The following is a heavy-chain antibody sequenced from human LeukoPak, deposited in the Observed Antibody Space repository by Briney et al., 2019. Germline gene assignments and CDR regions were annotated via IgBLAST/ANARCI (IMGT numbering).Heavy chain of an antibody. J-gene: IGHJ4*02. D-gene: IGHD3/OR15-3a*01. V-gene: IGHV3-48*01. CDR3: ARALGLNDY. CDR1: GFTFSSYS. CDR2: ISSSSSTI. Sequence: GGSLRLSCAASGFTFSSYSMNWVRQAPGKWLEWVSYISSSSSTIYYADSVKGRFTISRDNAKNSLYLQMNSLRAEDTAVYYCARALGLNDYWGQGTLVTVSS.